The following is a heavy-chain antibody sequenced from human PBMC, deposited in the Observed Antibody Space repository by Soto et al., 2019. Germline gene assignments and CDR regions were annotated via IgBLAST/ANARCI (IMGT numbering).Heavy chain of an antibody. CDR1: GYSFTSYW. V-gene: IGHV5-10-1*03. CDR3: ASNMYYYDSSGSDAFDI. J-gene: IGHJ3*02. CDR2: IDPSDSYT. D-gene: IGHD3-22*01. Sequence: EVQLVQSGAEVKKPGESLRISCKGSGYSFTSYWISWVRQMPGKGLEWMGRIDPSDSYTNYSPSFQGHVTISADKSISTAYLQWSSLKASDTAMYYCASNMYYYDSSGSDAFDIWGQGTMVTVSS.